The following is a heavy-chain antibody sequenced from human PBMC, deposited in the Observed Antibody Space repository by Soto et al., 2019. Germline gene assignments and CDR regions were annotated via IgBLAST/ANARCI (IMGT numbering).Heavy chain of an antibody. D-gene: IGHD6-19*01. V-gene: IGHV4-30-4*01. CDR1: GGSISSGDYY. Sequence: SETLSLTCTVSGGSISSGDYYWSWIRQPPGKGLEWIGYIYYSGSTYYNPSLKSRVTISVDTSKNQFSLKLSSVTAADTAVYYCARSSSGWDNDYYYGMDVWGQGTTVTVSS. CDR2: IYYSGST. J-gene: IGHJ6*02. CDR3: ARSSSGWDNDYYYGMDV.